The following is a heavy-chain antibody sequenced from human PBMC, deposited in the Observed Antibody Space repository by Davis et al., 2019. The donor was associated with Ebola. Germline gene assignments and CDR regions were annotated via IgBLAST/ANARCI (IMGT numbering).Heavy chain of an antibody. D-gene: IGHD6-13*01. CDR2: IIPILGIA. V-gene: IGHV1-69*04. CDR1: GGTFSSYA. J-gene: IGHJ6*02. CDR3: ARGRLAAAGTRYYYYYGMDV. Sequence: SVKVSCKASGGTFSSYAISWVRQAPGQGLEWMGRIIPILGIANYAQKFQGRVTMTTDTSTSTAYMELRSLRSDDTAVYCCARGRLAAAGTRYYYYYGMDVWGQGTTVTVSS.